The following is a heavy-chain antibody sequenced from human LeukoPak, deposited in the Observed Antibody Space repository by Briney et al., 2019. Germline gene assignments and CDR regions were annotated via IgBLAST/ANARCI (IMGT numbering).Heavy chain of an antibody. Sequence: GGSLRLSCAASGLTFSTYAMSWVRQAPGKGLEWVSGISGSGFTTNYADSVKGRFTFSRDNSKNTLYLQMNSLRAEDTAVYYCAKARTLTTLLGDWGQGTLVTVSS. CDR1: GLTFSTYA. CDR2: ISGSGFTT. D-gene: IGHD4-17*01. J-gene: IGHJ4*02. CDR3: AKARTLTTLLGD. V-gene: IGHV3-23*01.